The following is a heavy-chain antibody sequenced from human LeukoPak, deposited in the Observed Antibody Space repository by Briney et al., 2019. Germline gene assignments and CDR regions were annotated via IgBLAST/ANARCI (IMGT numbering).Heavy chain of an antibody. D-gene: IGHD3-22*01. CDR2: ISSSSSYI. CDR1: GFTFSSYS. CDR3: AREVFYYYDSSGYFDY. Sequence: GGSLRLSCAASGFTFSSYSINWVRQAPGKGLEWVSSISSSSSYIYYADSVKGRFTISRDNAKNSLYLQMNSLRAEDTAVYYCAREVFYYYDSSGYFDYWGQGTLVTVSS. J-gene: IGHJ4*02. V-gene: IGHV3-21*01.